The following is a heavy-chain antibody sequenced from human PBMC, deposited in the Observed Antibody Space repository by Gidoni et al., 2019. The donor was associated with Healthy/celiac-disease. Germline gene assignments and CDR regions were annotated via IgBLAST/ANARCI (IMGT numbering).Heavy chain of an antibody. J-gene: IGHJ4*02. CDR2: INHSGST. V-gene: IGHV4-34*01. CDR3: ARGFYYDSSGYSFDY. Sequence: QVQLQPWGEELLKPSETLSLTCAVYGGSFRGYYWSWIRQPPGKGLEWIGEINHSGSTNYNPSLKSRVTISVDTSKNQFSLKLSSVTAADTAVYYCARGFYYDSSGYSFDYWGQGTLVTVSS. CDR1: GGSFRGYY. D-gene: IGHD3-22*01.